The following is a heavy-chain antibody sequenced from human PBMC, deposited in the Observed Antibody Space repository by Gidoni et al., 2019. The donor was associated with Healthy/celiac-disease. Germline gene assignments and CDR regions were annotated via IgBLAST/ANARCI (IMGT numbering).Heavy chain of an antibody. Sequence: EVQLVESGGGLVQPGGSLRLSCAASGFTFSSYDMHWVRHATGKGLEWVSAIGTAGDPYYPGSVKGRFTISRENAKNSLYLQMNSLRAGDTAVYYCARGGPNEAAADLSTYWYFDLWGRGTLVTVSS. J-gene: IGHJ2*01. V-gene: IGHV3-13*05. CDR2: IGTAGDP. D-gene: IGHD6-13*01. CDR3: ARGGPNEAAADLSTYWYFDL. CDR1: GFTFSSYD.